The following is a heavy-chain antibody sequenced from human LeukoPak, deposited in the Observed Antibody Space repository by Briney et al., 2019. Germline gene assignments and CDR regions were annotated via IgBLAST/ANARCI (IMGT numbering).Heavy chain of an antibody. CDR1: GFTVSSNY. V-gene: IGHV3-53*01. Sequence: PGGSLRLSCAASGFTVSSNYMSWVRQAPGKGLEWVSVIYSGGSTYYADSVKGRFTISRDNSKNTLYLQMNSLRAEDTAVYYCARDTAAPYYYYYYMDVWGKGTTVTVSS. D-gene: IGHD2-2*01. CDR3: ARDTAAPYYYYYYMDV. CDR2: IYSGGST. J-gene: IGHJ6*03.